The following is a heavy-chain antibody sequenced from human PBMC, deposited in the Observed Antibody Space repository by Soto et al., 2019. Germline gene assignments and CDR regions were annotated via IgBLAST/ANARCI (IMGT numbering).Heavy chain of an antibody. CDR3: ARVYDFWSGPPAPDYYYGMDV. V-gene: IGHV3-33*01. CDR1: GFTFSSYG. D-gene: IGHD3-3*01. Sequence: GGSLRLSCAASGFTFSSYGMHWVRQAPGKGLEGVAVIWYDGSNKYYADSVKGRFTISRDNSKNTLYLQMNSLRAEDTAVYYCARVYDFWSGPPAPDYYYGMDVWGQGTTVTVSS. J-gene: IGHJ6*02. CDR2: IWYDGSNK.